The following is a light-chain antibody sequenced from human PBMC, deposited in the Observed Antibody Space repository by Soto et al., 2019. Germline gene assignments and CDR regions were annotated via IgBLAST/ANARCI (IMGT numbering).Light chain of an antibody. V-gene: IGKV3-20*01. Sequence: EIVLTQSPGTLSLSPGERATLSCRASQSVSSSYLAWYQQKPGQAPRLLIYSASSRAAVIPDRFSGSGSVTVFTPTISSLEPEYFAVYYCQQYGRSQLTLGPVNTVYIK. CDR1: QSVSSSY. J-gene: IGKJ3*01. CDR2: SAS. CDR3: QQYGRSQLT.